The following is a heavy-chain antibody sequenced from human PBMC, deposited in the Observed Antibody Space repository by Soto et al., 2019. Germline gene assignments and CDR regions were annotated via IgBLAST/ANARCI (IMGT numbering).Heavy chain of an antibody. J-gene: IGHJ4*02. CDR1: GGSISPFY. Sequence: PSETLSLTCTVSGGSISPFYWSWVRQPPGKGLEWIGYLYYSGNTNYNPSLKSQVTISVDASKNQVSLRLTSVTAADTAVYYCARVGGVAARTFDYWGQGTVVTSPQ. CDR3: ARVGGVAARTFDY. V-gene: IGHV4-59*01. CDR2: LYYSGNT. D-gene: IGHD2-15*01.